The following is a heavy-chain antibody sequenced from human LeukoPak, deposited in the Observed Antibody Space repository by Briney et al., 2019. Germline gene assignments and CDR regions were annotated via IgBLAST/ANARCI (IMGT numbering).Heavy chain of an antibody. V-gene: IGHV4-34*01. CDR1: GGSFSGYY. CDR3: ATSSLDF. J-gene: IGHJ4*02. Sequence: SETLSLTCAVYGGSFSGYYWSWIRQPPGKGLEWIGEINHSGSTNYKPSLKSRVTMSVDTSKNHFSLKLRSVTAADTAVYYCATSSLDFWGQGALVTVSS. CDR2: INHSGST.